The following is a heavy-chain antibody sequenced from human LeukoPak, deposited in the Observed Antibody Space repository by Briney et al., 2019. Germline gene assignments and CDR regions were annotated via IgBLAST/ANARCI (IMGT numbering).Heavy chain of an antibody. Sequence: GGSLSLSCAAAVFTFSSYEMHWVRQAAGKGLEWVSASGTAGDTYYPGSVKGRFTISRENAKNSLYLQMNSLRAGDTAVYYCARVRKYSGYYSWYFDLWGRGTLVTVSS. J-gene: IGHJ2*01. V-gene: IGHV3-13*01. D-gene: IGHD5-12*01. CDR2: SGTAGDT. CDR3: ARVRKYSGYYSWYFDL. CDR1: VFTFSSYE.